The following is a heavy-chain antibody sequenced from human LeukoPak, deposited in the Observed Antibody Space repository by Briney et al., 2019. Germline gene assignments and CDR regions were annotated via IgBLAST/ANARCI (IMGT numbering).Heavy chain of an antibody. CDR2: IYTSGST. D-gene: IGHD2-2*01. J-gene: IGHJ3*02. V-gene: IGHV4-4*07. CDR3: ARDSWDIVVVPAAMLIFYAFDI. Sequence: SETLSLTCTVSGGSISSYYWSWIRQPAGQGLEWIGRIYTSGSTNYNPSLKSRVTMSVDTSKNQFSLKLSSVTAADTAVYYCARDSWDIVVVPAAMLIFYAFDIWGQGTMVTVSS. CDR1: GGSISSYY.